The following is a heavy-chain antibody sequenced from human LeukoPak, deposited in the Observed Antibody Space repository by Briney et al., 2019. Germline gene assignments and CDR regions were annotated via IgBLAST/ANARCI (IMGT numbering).Heavy chain of an antibody. D-gene: IGHD3-22*01. CDR2: ISGDGGST. Sequence: GGSLRLSCVASGFTFDDYAMHWVRQAPGKGLEWVSLISGDGGSTYYADSVKGRFTISRDNSKNSLYLQMNSLRTEDTALYYCAKGPRWAYYYDSSGYLPKDYWGQGTLVTVSS. CDR1: GFTFDDYA. V-gene: IGHV3-43*02. CDR3: AKGPRWAYYYDSSGYLPKDY. J-gene: IGHJ4*02.